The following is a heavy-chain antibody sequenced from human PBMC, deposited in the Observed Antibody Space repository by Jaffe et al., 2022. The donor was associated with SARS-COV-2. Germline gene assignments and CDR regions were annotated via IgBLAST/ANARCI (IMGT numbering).Heavy chain of an antibody. D-gene: IGHD2-8*01. J-gene: IGHJ4*02. CDR3: ARGYCTNGVCLSAPDY. V-gene: IGHV1-3*01. CDR1: GYTFTSYA. Sequence: QVQLVQSGAEVKKPGASVKVSCKASGYTFTSYAMHWVRQAPGQRLEWMGWINAGNGNTKYSQKFQGRVTITRDTSASTAYMELSSLRSEDTAVYYCARGYCTNGVCLSAPDYWGQGTLVTVSS. CDR2: INAGNGNT.